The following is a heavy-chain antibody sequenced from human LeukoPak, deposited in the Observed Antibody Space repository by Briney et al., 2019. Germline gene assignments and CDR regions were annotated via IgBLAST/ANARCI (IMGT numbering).Heavy chain of an antibody. J-gene: IGHJ4*02. CDR2: IYYSGST. CDR3: ARVDTAMVYFDY. V-gene: IGHV4-39*07. Sequence: KPSETLSLTCTVSGGSISSSSYYWGWIRQPPGKGLEWIGSIYYSGSTYYNPSLKSRVTISVDTSKNQFSLKLSSVTAADTAVYYCARVDTAMVYFDYWGQGTLVTVSS. D-gene: IGHD5-18*01. CDR1: GGSISSSSYY.